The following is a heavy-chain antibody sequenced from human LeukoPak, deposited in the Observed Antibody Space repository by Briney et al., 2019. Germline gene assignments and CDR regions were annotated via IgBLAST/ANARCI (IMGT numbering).Heavy chain of an antibody. CDR2: IYTSGST. CDR1: GDSINSYS. V-gene: IGHV4-4*07. CDR3: ARGRKGRYDSSNYYYNYYMDV. D-gene: IGHD3-22*01. J-gene: IGHJ6*03. Sequence: SETLSLTCTVSGDSINSYSWSWIRQPAGKGLEWIGRIYTSGSTNYNPSLKSRVTMSLDTSKNQFSLKVTSVTAADTAVYYCARGRKGRYDSSNYYYNYYMDVWGKGTTVTVSS.